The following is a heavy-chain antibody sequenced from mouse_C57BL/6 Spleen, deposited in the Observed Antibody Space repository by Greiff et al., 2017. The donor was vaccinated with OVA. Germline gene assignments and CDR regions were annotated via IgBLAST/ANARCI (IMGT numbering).Heavy chain of an antibody. V-gene: IGHV1-80*01. CDR3: AGTMVTGGFAY. CDR2: IYPGDGDT. CDR1: GYAFSSYW. Sequence: QVQLQQSGAELVKPGASVKISCKASGYAFSSYWLNWVKQRPGKGLEWIGQIYPGDGDTNYNGKFKGKATLTADKSSSTAYMQLSSLTSEDSAVDCCAGTMVTGGFAYWGQGTLVTVSA. D-gene: IGHD2-2*01. J-gene: IGHJ3*01.